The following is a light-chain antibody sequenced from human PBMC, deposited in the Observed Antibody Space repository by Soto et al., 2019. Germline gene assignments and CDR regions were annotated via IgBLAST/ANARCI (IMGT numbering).Light chain of an antibody. J-gene: IGKJ1*01. CDR1: QSISSW. CDR2: DAS. V-gene: IGKV1-5*01. CDR3: QQYSTYPWT. Sequence: DIQLTQSPSFLSASVGDRVTITCRASQSISSWLAWYQQKPGKAPKVLIFDASSLESGVPSRFSGSGSATEFTLTISSLQPDDFATYYCQQYSTYPWTFGQGTKVDIK.